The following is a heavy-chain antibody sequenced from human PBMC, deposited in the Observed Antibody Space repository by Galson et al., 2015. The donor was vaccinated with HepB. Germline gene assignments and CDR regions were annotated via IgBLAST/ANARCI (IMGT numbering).Heavy chain of an antibody. CDR2: IYSGGNT. CDR1: GFTVSSNY. CDR3: AREMHNWFDP. V-gene: IGHV3-53*01. Sequence: SLRLSCAASGFTVSSNYMSWVRQAPGKGLEWVSIIYSGGNTYYADSVKGRFTVSRDISKNTLYLQMNSLRAEDTAVYYCAREMHNWFDPWGQGTLVTVSS. J-gene: IGHJ5*02.